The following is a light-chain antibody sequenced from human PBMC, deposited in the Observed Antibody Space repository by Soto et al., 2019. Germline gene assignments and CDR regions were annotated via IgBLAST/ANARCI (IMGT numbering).Light chain of an antibody. J-gene: IGKJ4*01. CDR3: QQYYSNPELT. CDR1: QSLLYSSNNKNY. Sequence: SVRAQSPYSLAVSLGGRATINCKSIQSLLYSSNNKNYLAWYQQKPGQPPKLLIYWASTRASGVPARFSGSGSGTDFTLTISSLQAEDVAVYYCQQYYSNPELTFGGGTKVDI. V-gene: IGKV4-1*01. CDR2: WAS.